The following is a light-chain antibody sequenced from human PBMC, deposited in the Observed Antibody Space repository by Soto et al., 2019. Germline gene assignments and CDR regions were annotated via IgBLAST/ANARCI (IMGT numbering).Light chain of an antibody. CDR3: QSYDTSLSGFYV. CDR1: SSNIGAGYN. Sequence: QAVVTQPPSVSGAPGQRVSISCTGSSSNIGAGYNVHWYQQLPGTAPKLLIYDNNNRTSGVPDLFSGSKSGTSASLAITGLQAEDEADYYCQSYDTSLSGFYVFGTGTKLTVL. V-gene: IGLV1-40*01. J-gene: IGLJ1*01. CDR2: DNN.